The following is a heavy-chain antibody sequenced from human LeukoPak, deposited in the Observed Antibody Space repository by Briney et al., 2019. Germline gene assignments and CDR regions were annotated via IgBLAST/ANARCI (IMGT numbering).Heavy chain of an antibody. D-gene: IGHD5-18*01. J-gene: IGHJ4*02. CDR2: ISSFSGTI. CDR1: GLTFSFYS. CDR3: ARLYSRVGPFDY. V-gene: IGHV3-48*01. Sequence: GGSLRLSCAASGLTFSFYSMNWVRQAPGKGLEWVSYISSFSGTINYAESVKGRFTISRDNAKNSLYLQMNSLRADDTAVYYCARLYSRVGPFDYWGQGTLVTVSS.